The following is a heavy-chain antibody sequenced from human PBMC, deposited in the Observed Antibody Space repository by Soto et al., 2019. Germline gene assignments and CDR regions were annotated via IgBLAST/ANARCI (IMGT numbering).Heavy chain of an antibody. CDR2: ISSSSSYI. V-gene: IGHV3-21*01. Sequence: GGSLRLSCAASGFTFSSYSMNWVRQAPGKGLEWVSSISSSSSYIYYADSVKGRFTISRDNAKNSLYLQMNSLRAEDTAVYYCARDQNVVVVAATWDDAFDIWGQGTMVTVSS. D-gene: IGHD2-15*01. CDR3: ARDQNVVVVAATWDDAFDI. CDR1: GFTFSSYS. J-gene: IGHJ3*02.